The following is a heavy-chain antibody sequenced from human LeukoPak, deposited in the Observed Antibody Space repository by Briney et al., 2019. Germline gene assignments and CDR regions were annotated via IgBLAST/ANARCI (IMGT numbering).Heavy chain of an antibody. V-gene: IGHV3-33*01. D-gene: IGHD1-14*01. CDR3: ASFPLRNKSPIDY. J-gene: IGHJ4*02. CDR2: IWYDGSNK. CDR1: GFTFSNYG. Sequence: QTGRSLRLSCAASGFTFSNYGMHWVRQAPGKGLEWVAVIWYDGSNKYYADSVKGRFTISRDNSKNTLYLQMNSLRAEDTAVYYCASFPLRNKSPIDYWGQGTLVTVSS.